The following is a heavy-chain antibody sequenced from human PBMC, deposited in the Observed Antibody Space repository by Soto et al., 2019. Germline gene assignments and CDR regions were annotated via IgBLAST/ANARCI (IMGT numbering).Heavy chain of an antibody. D-gene: IGHD2-2*01. V-gene: IGHV1-69*02. CDR2: IIPILGIA. J-gene: IGHJ3*02. Sequence: VQLVQSGAEVKKPGSSVKVSCKASGGTFSSYTISWVRQAPGQGLEWMGRIIPILGIANYAQKFQGRVTITADKSTSTAYKELSCLRSEDTAVYYCARAGGDIVVVLAAIPMVKNAFDIWGQGTMVSVSS. CDR1: GGTFSSYT. CDR3: ARAGGDIVVVLAAIPMVKNAFDI.